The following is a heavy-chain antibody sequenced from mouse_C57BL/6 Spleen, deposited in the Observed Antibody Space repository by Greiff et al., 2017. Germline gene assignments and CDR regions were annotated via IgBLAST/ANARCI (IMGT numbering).Heavy chain of an antibody. D-gene: IGHD1-1*01. CDR2: INPNNGGT. CDR3: ARYYYGSNY. V-gene: IGHV1-26*01. Sequence: EVQLQQSGPELVKPGASVKISCKASGYTFTDYYMNWVKQSHGKSLEWIGDINPNNGGTSYNQKFKGKATLTVDKSSSTAYMELRSLTSEDSAVYYCARYYYGSNYWGQGTTLTVSS. J-gene: IGHJ2*01. CDR1: GYTFTDYY.